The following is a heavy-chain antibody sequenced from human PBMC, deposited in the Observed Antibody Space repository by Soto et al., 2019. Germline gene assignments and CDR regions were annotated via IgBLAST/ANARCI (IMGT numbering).Heavy chain of an antibody. CDR3: AKDPSDFVAY. J-gene: IGHJ4*02. V-gene: IGHV3-23*01. CDR2: ISGTGSGT. D-gene: IGHD5-12*01. Sequence: PGGSLRLSCAASGFTFSSYAMSWVRQAPGKGLEWVSTISGTGSGTYYAGSVKGRFTISRDNSKNTLYLQMNSLRAEDTAVYYCAKDPSDFVAYWGQGTLVTVSS. CDR1: GFTFSSYA.